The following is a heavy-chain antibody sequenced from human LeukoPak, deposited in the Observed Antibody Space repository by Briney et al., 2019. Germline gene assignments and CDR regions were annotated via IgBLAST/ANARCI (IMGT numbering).Heavy chain of an antibody. D-gene: IGHD6-19*01. CDR1: GYTFTGYY. CDR3: ARAGSSGCLGY. V-gene: IGHV1-46*01. J-gene: IGHJ4*02. Sequence: ASVKVSCKASGYTFTGYYMHWVRQAPGQGLEWMGIINPSGGSTSYAQKFQGRVTMTRDTSTSTVYMELSSLRSEDTAVYYCARAGSSGCLGYWGQGTLVTVSS. CDR2: INPSGGST.